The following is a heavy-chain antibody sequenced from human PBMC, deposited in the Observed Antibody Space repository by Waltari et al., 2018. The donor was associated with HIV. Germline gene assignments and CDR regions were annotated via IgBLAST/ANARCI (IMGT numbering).Heavy chain of an antibody. J-gene: IGHJ6*02. CDR3: ARGKDCGGGTCDGYHYYGMDV. CDR2: INPDGTDT. V-gene: IGHV3-74*01. CDR1: GFTFTTSW. D-gene: IGHD2-15*01. Sequence: EVQLVESGGGLVQPGGSLRLSCAASGFTFTTSWVHWVRQAPGKGLVWVSSINPDGTDTRYADSVKGRFTISRDNAKNTVYLQVNSLGGEDTSVYYCARGKDCGGGTCDGYHYYGMDVWGQGTTVTVSS.